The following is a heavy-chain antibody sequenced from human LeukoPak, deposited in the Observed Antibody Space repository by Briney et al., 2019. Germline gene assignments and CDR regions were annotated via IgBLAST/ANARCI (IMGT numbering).Heavy chain of an antibody. D-gene: IGHD2-15*01. Sequence: GATVKVSCKASGYTFTGYYMHWVRQAPGQGLEWMGWINPNSGGTNYAQKFQGRVTMTRDTSISTAYMELSRLRSDDTAVYYCARAPKGYCSGGSCYHPHNDAFDIWGQGTMVTVSS. J-gene: IGHJ3*02. V-gene: IGHV1-2*02. CDR3: ARAPKGYCSGGSCYHPHNDAFDI. CDR1: GYTFTGYY. CDR2: INPNSGGT.